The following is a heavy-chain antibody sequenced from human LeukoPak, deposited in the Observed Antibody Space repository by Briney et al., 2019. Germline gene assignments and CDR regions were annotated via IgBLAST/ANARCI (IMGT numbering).Heavy chain of an antibody. V-gene: IGHV4-59*12. J-gene: IGHJ4*02. D-gene: IGHD3-22*01. CDR2: IYYSGST. CDR3: ARYARDSSGYYSRYFDY. Sequence: PSETLSLTCTVSGGSISSYYWSWIRQPPGKGLEWIGYIYYSGSTNYNPSLKSRVTISVDTSKNQFSLKLSSVTAADTAVYYCARYARDSSGYYSRYFDYWGQGTLVTVSS. CDR1: GGSISSYY.